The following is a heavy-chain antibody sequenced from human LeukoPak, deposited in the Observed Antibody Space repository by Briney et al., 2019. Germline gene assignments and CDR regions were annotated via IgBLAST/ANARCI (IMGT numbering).Heavy chain of an antibody. Sequence: GGSLRLSCEASGFTFSTYAMSWVRQAPGKGLEWVSGISGSGGSTYHADSVKGRFTISRDNSKNTLYLQMNSLRAEDTAVYYCAKDIVVVPAAWATFDYWGQGALVTVSS. V-gene: IGHV3-23*01. CDR2: ISGSGGST. J-gene: IGHJ4*02. CDR3: AKDIVVVPAAWATFDY. CDR1: GFTFSTYA. D-gene: IGHD2-2*01.